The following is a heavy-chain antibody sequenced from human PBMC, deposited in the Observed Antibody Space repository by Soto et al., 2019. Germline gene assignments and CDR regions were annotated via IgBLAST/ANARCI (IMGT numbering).Heavy chain of an antibody. J-gene: IGHJ4*02. Sequence: QVQLVESGGGVVQPGRSLRLSCAASGFTFSSYGMHWVRQAPGKGLEWVAVISYDGSNKYYADSVKGRFTISRDNSKNPLDSAKKRLRTEDHGVYYCGGDFLSVAGRIDYWGQGTLVTVSS. CDR3: GGDFLSVAGRIDY. V-gene: IGHV3-30*03. D-gene: IGHD6-19*01. CDR1: GFTFSSYG. CDR2: ISYDGSNK.